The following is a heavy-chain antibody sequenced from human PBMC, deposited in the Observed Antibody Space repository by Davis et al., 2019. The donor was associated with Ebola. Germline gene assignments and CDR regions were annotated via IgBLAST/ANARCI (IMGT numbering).Heavy chain of an antibody. D-gene: IGHD6-13*01. J-gene: IGHJ5*02. CDR2: IQEDESEI. CDR1: CFSSSSYS. V-gene: IGHV3-7*01. CDR3: ERDWYRKVNMGFDP. Sequence: SLNISCAASCFSSSSYSIHWVRQAPGKGLEWLANIQEDESEIYYLDSVRGRFTLPRDNAKSTVYLQMRGLRVEDTALYYGERDWYRKVNMGFDPWGQGTLVTVSS.